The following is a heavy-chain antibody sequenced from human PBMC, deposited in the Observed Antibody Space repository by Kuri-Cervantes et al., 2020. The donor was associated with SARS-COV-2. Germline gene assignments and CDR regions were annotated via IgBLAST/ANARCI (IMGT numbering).Heavy chain of an antibody. V-gene: IGHV1-18*01. J-gene: IGHJ4*02. CDR2: ISAYNGNT. Sequence: ASVKVSCKVSGYTLTELSMHWVRQAPGKGLEWMGWISAYNGNTNYAQKLQGRVTMTTDTSTSPAYMELRSLRSDDTAVYYCARDYDFRFDYWGQGTLVTVSS. D-gene: IGHD3-3*01. CDR1: GYTLTELS. CDR3: ARDYDFRFDY.